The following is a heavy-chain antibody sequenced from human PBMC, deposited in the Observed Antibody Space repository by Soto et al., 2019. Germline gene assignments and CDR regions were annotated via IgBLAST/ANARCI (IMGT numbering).Heavy chain of an antibody. Sequence: GGSLRLSCAASGFTFSSYSMNWVRQAPGKGLEWVSYISSSSSTIYYADSVKGRFTISRDNAKNSLYLQMNSLRDEDTAVYYCARSIVVVTSGLNYYYGMAVWGQGTTVTVSS. D-gene: IGHD2-21*02. V-gene: IGHV3-48*02. J-gene: IGHJ6*02. CDR2: ISSSSSTI. CDR3: ARSIVVVTSGLNYYYGMAV. CDR1: GFTFSSYS.